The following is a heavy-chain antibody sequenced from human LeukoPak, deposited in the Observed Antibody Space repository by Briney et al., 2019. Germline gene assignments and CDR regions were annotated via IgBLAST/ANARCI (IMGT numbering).Heavy chain of an antibody. Sequence: GGSLRLSCAASGFTFSSYNMNWVRQAPGKGLEWVSSISSSSNYIYYADSVKGRFTISRDNAKNSLYLQMNSLRVEDTAVYYCARGGSGLDYWGQGTLVTVSS. V-gene: IGHV3-21*01. J-gene: IGHJ4*02. CDR1: GFTFSSYN. D-gene: IGHD2-21*01. CDR3: ARGGSGLDY. CDR2: ISSSSNYI.